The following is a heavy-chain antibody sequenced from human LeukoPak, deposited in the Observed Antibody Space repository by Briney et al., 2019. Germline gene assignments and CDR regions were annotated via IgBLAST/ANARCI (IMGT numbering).Heavy chain of an antibody. Sequence: PGGSLRLSCAASGFTFSSYEMNWVRQAPGKGSEWVSYISSSGSTIYYADSVKGRFAISRDNAKNSLYLQMNSLRAEDTAVYYCARGFIAAAGTLAYWGQGTLVTVSS. V-gene: IGHV3-48*03. CDR2: ISSSGSTI. D-gene: IGHD6-13*01. CDR1: GFTFSSYE. J-gene: IGHJ4*02. CDR3: ARGFIAAAGTLAY.